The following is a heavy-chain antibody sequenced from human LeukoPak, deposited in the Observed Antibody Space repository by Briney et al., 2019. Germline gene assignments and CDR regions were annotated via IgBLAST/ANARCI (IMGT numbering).Heavy chain of an antibody. CDR2: INHGGST. CDR3: ATNPGGYCSSSNCYGEAP. CDR1: GGSFSGYY. J-gene: IGHJ5*02. Sequence: PSETLSLTCAVYGGSFSGYYWSWIRQPPGKGREWIGEINHGGSTNYNPSLKSRVPISVDTSRKQFSLKLSSVTAADSAVFYCATNPGGYCSSSNCYGEAPWGQGTLVTVSS. V-gene: IGHV4-34*01. D-gene: IGHD2-2*01.